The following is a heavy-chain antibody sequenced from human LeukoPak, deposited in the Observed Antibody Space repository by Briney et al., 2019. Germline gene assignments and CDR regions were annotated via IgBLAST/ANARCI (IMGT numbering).Heavy chain of an antibody. CDR3: ARNVDPDAFDI. Sequence: GESLKISRKGSGYSFTSYWIGWVRQMPGKGLEWMGIIYPGDSDTRYSPSFQGQVTISAAKSISTAYLQWSSLKASDTAMYYCARNVDPDAFDIWGQGTMVTVSS. CDR2: IYPGDSDT. CDR1: GYSFTSYW. J-gene: IGHJ3*02. V-gene: IGHV5-51*01. D-gene: IGHD1-1*01.